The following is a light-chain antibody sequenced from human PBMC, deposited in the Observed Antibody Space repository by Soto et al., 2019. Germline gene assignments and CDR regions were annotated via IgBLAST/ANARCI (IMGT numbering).Light chain of an antibody. CDR2: AAS. V-gene: IGKV1-39*01. CDR3: QQSYSTLWT. CDR1: QSITTY. J-gene: IGKJ1*01. Sequence: DIQMTQSPSSLSASVGDRVTITCRASQSITTYLNWYRQKPGKAPKLLIYAASSLQSGVPSRFSGSGSETDFTLTISSLQPEDFATYYCQQSYSTLWTFGQGTKVEIK.